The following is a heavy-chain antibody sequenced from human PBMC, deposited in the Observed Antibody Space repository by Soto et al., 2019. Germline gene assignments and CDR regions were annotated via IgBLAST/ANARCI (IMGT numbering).Heavy chain of an antibody. CDR2: MTGSGDST. CDR3: ARRHCGDDCFLYYLDY. D-gene: IGHD2-21*02. Sequence: PGGSLRLSCAASGFTFSTYAMAWVRQAPGKELEWVSSMTGSGDSTYYADSVKSRFTISRDNSKNTLYLQMTGLRADDSATYFCARRHCGDDCFLYYLDYWGQGAQVTVSS. J-gene: IGHJ4*02. V-gene: IGHV3-23*01. CDR1: GFTFSTYA.